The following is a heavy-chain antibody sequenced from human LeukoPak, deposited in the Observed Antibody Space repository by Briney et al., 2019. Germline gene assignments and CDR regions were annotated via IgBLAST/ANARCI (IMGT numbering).Heavy chain of an antibody. CDR2: ISSSSSYI. D-gene: IGHD4-17*01. CDR1: GFTFSSYS. CDR3: ARAYGDYPNWFDP. J-gene: IGHJ5*02. V-gene: IGHV3-21*01. Sequence: GGSLRLSCAASGFTFSSYSMNWVRQAPGKGLEWVSSISSSSSYIYYADSVKGRFTISRDNAQKSLYLQMNSLRAEDTAVYYCARAYGDYPNWFDPWGQGTLVTVPS.